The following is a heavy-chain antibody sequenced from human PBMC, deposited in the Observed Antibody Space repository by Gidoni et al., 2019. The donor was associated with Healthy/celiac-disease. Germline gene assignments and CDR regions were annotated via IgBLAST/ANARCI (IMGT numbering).Heavy chain of an antibody. CDR1: GFTFSSYG. D-gene: IGHD3-10*01. J-gene: IGHJ4*02. CDR2: ISYDGSNK. V-gene: IGHV3-30*18. Sequence: QVQLVESGGGVVQPGRSLRLSCAASGFTFSSYGMHWVRQAPGKGLEWVAVISYDGSNKYYADSVKGRFTISRDNSKNTLYLQMNSLRAEDTAVYYCAKDPPWGYYYGSGSRPLPEYYFDYWGQGTLVTVSS. CDR3: AKDPPWGYYYGSGSRPLPEYYFDY.